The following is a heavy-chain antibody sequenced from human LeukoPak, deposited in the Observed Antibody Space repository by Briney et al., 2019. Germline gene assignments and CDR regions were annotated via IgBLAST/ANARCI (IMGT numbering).Heavy chain of an antibody. Sequence: VGSLRLSCEASGFTFSSYAMSWVRQAPGKGLACVSVISSSADSTYYADSVRGRFTISRDNSKNTLYLQMNNLRAEDTAVYYCAKPLEKYTYGGNFDYWGQGILVTVSS. CDR3: AKPLEKYTYGGNFDY. D-gene: IGHD4-23*01. V-gene: IGHV3-23*01. J-gene: IGHJ4*02. CDR2: ISSSADST. CDR1: GFTFSSYA.